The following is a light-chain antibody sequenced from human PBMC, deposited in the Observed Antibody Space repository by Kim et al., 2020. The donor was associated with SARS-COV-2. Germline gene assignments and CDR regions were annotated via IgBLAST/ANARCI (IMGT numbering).Light chain of an antibody. CDR2: DVT. Sequence: QSALTQPRSVSGSPGQSVTISCTGTSSNVGAYNYVSWYQQHPDKAPKLMIYDVTDRPSGVPDRFSGSKSGNTASLTISGLQAEDEADYYCCSYAGSYSHVLFGGGTQLTVL. CDR3: CSYAGSYSHVL. CDR1: SSNVGAYNY. J-gene: IGLJ2*01. V-gene: IGLV2-11*01.